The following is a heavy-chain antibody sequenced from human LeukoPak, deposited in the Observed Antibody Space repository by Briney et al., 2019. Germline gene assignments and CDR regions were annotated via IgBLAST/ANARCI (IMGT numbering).Heavy chain of an antibody. J-gene: IGHJ4*02. Sequence: TGESLRLSCAGSGFTFNDHAMSWVRQTPGKGLEWVSSISGSGGSTYYADYVKGRSTISRDNSKNVVYFEMHSLRGEDTAVYFCARGGQNFDFWRFDYWGQGTLVVVSS. D-gene: IGHD3-3*01. CDR1: GFTFNDHA. CDR2: ISGSGGST. V-gene: IGHV3-23*01. CDR3: ARGGQNFDFWRFDY.